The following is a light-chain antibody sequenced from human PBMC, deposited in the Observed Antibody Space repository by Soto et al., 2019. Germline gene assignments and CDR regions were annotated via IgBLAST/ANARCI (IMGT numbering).Light chain of an antibody. Sequence: QPVLTQPPSASGTPGQGVTISCSGSSSNIGSNTVNWYQQLPGTAPKLLIYSNNQRPSGVPDRFSGSKSGTSASLAISGLQSEYEADYYCAAWDDSLNGVVFGGGTKVTVL. CDR1: SSNIGSNT. V-gene: IGLV1-44*01. CDR3: AAWDDSLNGVV. J-gene: IGLJ2*01. CDR2: SNN.